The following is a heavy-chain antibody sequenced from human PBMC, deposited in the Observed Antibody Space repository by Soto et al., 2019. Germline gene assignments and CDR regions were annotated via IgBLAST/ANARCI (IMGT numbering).Heavy chain of an antibody. V-gene: IGHV3-23*01. CDR3: AKDGDFGEDGPAEYFEH. CDR2: TTGSGANK. J-gene: IGHJ1*01. CDR1: GFTFKNYA. D-gene: IGHD4-17*01. Sequence: EVNLLESGGGVVQPGESLRISCVGSGFTFKNYAMTWVRQAPGKGLEGVSGTTGSGANKHYADSVRGRFTISRDNSKKTLYLEMKSLRVEDTAVYYCAKDGDFGEDGPAEYFEHWGQGTLVTVSS.